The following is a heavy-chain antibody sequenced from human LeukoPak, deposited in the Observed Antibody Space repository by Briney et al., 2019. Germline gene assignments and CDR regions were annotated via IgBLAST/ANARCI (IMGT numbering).Heavy chain of an antibody. J-gene: IGHJ4*02. CDR3: ASSRALGEQWLLY. D-gene: IGHD6-19*01. CDR1: GFTFSRFW. Sequence: GGSLRLSCAASGFTFSRFWMSWVRQAPGKGLEWVANIKQDGSEKYYVDSVKGRFTISRDNAKNSLYLQMNSLRAEDTAVFYCASSRALGEQWLLYWGQGTLVTVSS. CDR2: IKQDGSEK. V-gene: IGHV3-7*02.